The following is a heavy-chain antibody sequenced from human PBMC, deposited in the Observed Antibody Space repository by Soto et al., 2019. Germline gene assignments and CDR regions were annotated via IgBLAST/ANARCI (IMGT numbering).Heavy chain of an antibody. CDR3: ARRRYDYVWGRYQPPPFDY. J-gene: IGHJ4*02. CDR2: IYYSGST. D-gene: IGHD3-16*02. Sequence: SETLSLTCTVSGGSISSSSYYWGWIRQPPGKGLEWIGSIYYSGSTYYNPSLKSRVTISVDTSKNQFSLKLSSVTAADTAVYYCARRRYDYVWGRYQPPPFDYWGQGTLVTVSS. V-gene: IGHV4-39*01. CDR1: GGSISSSSYY.